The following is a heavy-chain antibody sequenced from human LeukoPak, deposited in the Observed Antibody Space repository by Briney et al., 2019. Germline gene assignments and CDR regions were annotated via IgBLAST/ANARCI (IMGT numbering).Heavy chain of an antibody. Sequence: GGSLRLSCAASGITFTSSSMTWVRQAPGKGLEWVSSISSTGTYTYFADSLKGRFAISRDNAKNSLYLQMNSLRVEDTAIYYCARADTLGGYYFDNWGQGTLVTVSS. CDR2: ISSTGTYT. CDR3: ARADTLGGYYFDN. V-gene: IGHV3-21*01. D-gene: IGHD3-16*01. J-gene: IGHJ4*02. CDR1: GITFTSSS.